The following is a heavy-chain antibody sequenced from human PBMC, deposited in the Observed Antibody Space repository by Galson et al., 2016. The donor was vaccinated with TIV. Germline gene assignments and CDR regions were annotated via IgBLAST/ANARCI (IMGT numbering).Heavy chain of an antibody. CDR3: ARASFRGFDH. Sequence: SLRLSCAASGFTFTSYSINWVRQTPGKGLEWVSYITSSSSTIYYAESVRGRFTISRDNAMNSLFLQMNSLRVEDTAVYYCARASFRGFDHWGHGTLVAVSS. D-gene: IGHD2/OR15-2a*01. CDR2: ITSSSSTI. CDR1: GFTFTSYS. V-gene: IGHV3-48*04. J-gene: IGHJ4*01.